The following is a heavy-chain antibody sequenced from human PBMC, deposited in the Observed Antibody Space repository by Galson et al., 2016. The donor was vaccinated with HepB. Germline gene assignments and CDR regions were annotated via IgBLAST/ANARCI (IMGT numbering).Heavy chain of an antibody. V-gene: IGHV3-30*18. D-gene: IGHD3-9*01. CDR1: GFSFSSYS. CDR2: ISTNGISQ. Sequence: SLRLSCAVSGFSFSSYSMNWVRQAPGTGLGWVAVISTNGISQNYEDSVKGRFTVYRDNSKNTVDLQMNSLRPEDTAVYYCAKDQGILRHFDWLTYDAFDMWGQGTMVTVSS. J-gene: IGHJ3*02. CDR3: AKDQGILRHFDWLTYDAFDM.